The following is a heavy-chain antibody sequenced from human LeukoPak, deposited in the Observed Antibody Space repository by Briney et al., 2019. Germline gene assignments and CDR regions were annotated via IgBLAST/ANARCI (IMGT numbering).Heavy chain of an antibody. D-gene: IGHD2-2*01. CDR3: ARDGGWCSSTSCHKYYYYYYMDV. CDR2: INDDGRNT. V-gene: IGHV3-74*01. Sequence: GGSLRLSCAASGFTFSSYWMHWVRQAPGKGLVWVSLINDDGRNTSYADSVKGRFTISRDNAKNSLYLQMNSLRAEDTAVYYCARDGGWCSSTSCHKYYYYYYMDVWGKGTTVTVSS. J-gene: IGHJ6*03. CDR1: GFTFSSYW.